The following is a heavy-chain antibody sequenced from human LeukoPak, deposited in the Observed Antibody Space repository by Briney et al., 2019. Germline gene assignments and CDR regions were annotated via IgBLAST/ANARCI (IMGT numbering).Heavy chain of an antibody. D-gene: IGHD2-2*01. J-gene: IGHJ4*02. CDR1: GYTFTSYG. Sequence: ASVKVSCKASGYTFTSYGISWVRQAPGQGLEWVGWISAYNGNTNYAQKLQGRVTMTTDTSTSTAYMELRSLRSDDTAVYYCARFLMSIVVVPAANELCFDYWGQGTLVTVSS. V-gene: IGHV1-18*01. CDR3: ARFLMSIVVVPAANELCFDY. CDR2: ISAYNGNT.